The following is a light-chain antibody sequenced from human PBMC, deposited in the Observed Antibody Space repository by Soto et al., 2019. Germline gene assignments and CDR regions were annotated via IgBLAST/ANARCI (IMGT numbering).Light chain of an antibody. V-gene: IGKV3-20*01. J-gene: IGKJ1*01. CDR3: QQYANTPLT. Sequence: EIVLRQSPDTLSLSPGERATLSCRVSQSVISNYLAWYQLTPGQAPRLLIYGASSRATGIPDRFSGSGSGTDFSLTITRLEPEDFAVYYCQQYANTPLTFGQGTKVEIK. CDR2: GAS. CDR1: QSVISNY.